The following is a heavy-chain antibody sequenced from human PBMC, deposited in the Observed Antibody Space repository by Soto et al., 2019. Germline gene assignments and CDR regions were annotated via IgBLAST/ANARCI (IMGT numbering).Heavy chain of an antibody. J-gene: IGHJ5*02. CDR3: ARGRFYYYDSSGYSGSGWFDP. Sequence: ASVKVSCKASGGTFSSYAISWVRQAPGQGLEWMGGIIPIFCTANYAQKFQGRVTIHAYESTSTAYMELSSLRSEDTAVYYCARGRFYYYDSSGYSGSGWFDPWGQGTLVTVSS. CDR2: IIPIFCTA. D-gene: IGHD3-22*01. CDR1: GGTFSSYA. V-gene: IGHV1-69*13.